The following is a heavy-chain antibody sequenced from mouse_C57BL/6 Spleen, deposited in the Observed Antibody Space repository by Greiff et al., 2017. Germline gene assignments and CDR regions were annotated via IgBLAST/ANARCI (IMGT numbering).Heavy chain of an antibody. CDR1: GYTFTSYW. D-gene: IGHD4-1*01. CDR2: INPSSGYT. Sequence: LVESGAELAKPGASVTLSCKASGYTFTSYWMHWVKQRPGPGLEWIGYINPSSGYTKYNHKFKDKSTLTAYKSSSTASMPLSSLTYEETAVYYCATGTWDFDYWGQGTKRTVSS. CDR3: ATGTWDFDY. V-gene: IGHV1-7*01. J-gene: IGHJ2*01.